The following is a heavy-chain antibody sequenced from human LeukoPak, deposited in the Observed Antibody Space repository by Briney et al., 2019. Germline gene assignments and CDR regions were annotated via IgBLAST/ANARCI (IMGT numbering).Heavy chain of an antibody. D-gene: IGHD2-15*01. CDR3: ARGLRVVVLNYFDY. CDR1: GFTSSSYA. CDR2: ISYDGSNK. Sequence: GGSLRLSCAASGFTSSSYAMHWVRQAPGKGLEWVAVISYDGSNKYYADSVKGRFTISRDNSKNTLYLQMNSLRAEDTAVYYCARGLRVVVLNYFDYWGQGTLVTVSS. J-gene: IGHJ4*02. V-gene: IGHV3-30*04.